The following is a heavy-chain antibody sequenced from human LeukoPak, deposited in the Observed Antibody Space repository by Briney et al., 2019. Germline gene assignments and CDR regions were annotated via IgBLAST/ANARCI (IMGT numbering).Heavy chain of an antibody. J-gene: IGHJ3*01. D-gene: IGHD4-23*01. CDR2: ITYDGGST. CDR3: ARTKYGGNDDAFDV. CDR1: GFIFSNYA. Sequence: GGSLRLSCAASGFIFSNYAMHWVRQAPGKGLEWVGVITYDGGSTYYADSVKGRFSISRDNSKDTLYMQMNSLRPEDTAVYYCARTKYGGNDDAFDVWGQGTLVTVSS. V-gene: IGHV3-30-3*01.